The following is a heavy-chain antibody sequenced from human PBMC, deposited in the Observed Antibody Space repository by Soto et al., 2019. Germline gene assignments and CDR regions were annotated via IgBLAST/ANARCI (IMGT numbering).Heavy chain of an antibody. CDR1: GGRVSSNSAA. J-gene: IGHJ3*02. D-gene: IGHD6-19*01. V-gene: IGHV6-1*01. Sequence: TRSVTCAISGGRVSSNSAAWNWIRQSPSRGLEWLGRTYYRSKWYNDYAVSVKSRITINPDTSKNQFSLQLNSVTPEDTAVYYCARVEIAVAGSDAFDIWGQGTMVTVSS. CDR2: TYYRSKWYN. CDR3: ARVEIAVAGSDAFDI.